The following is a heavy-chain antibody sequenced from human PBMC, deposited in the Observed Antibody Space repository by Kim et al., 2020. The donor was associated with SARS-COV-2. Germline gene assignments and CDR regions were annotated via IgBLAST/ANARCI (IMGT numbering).Heavy chain of an antibody. V-gene: IGHV3-53*01. CDR3: AREELLRNTFDI. D-gene: IGHD3-10*01. J-gene: IGHJ3*02. Sequence: KYAASVRSRFTISRDNSQNTLYLQMNSLRVEDTAVYYCAREELLRNTFDIWGQGTMVTVSS.